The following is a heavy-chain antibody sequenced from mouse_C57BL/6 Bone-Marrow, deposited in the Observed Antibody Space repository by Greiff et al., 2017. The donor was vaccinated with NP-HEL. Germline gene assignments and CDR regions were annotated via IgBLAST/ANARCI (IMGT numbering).Heavy chain of an antibody. J-gene: IGHJ2*01. CDR3: TTGEWLPYYFDY. D-gene: IGHD2-2*01. CDR2: IDPENGDT. CDR1: GFNIKDDY. V-gene: IGHV14-4*01. Sequence: EVHLVESGAELVRPGASVKLSCTASGFNIKDDYMHWVKQRPEQGLEWIGWIDPENGDTEYASKFQGKATITADTSSNTAYLQLSSLTSEDTAVYYCTTGEWLPYYFDYWGQGTTLTVSS.